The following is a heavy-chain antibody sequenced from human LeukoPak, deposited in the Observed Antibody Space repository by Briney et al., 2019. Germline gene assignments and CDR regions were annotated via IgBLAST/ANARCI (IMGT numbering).Heavy chain of an antibody. Sequence: GGSLRLPCAASGFTFSSYAMSWVRQAPGKGLEWVSAISGSGGSTYYADSVKGRFTISRDNSKNTLYLQMNSLRAEDTAVYYCAKDTYWMGYCSGGSCYSGDYWGQGTLVTVSS. V-gene: IGHV3-23*01. J-gene: IGHJ4*02. CDR3: AKDTYWMGYCSGGSCYSGDY. CDR1: GFTFSSYA. D-gene: IGHD2-15*01. CDR2: ISGSGGST.